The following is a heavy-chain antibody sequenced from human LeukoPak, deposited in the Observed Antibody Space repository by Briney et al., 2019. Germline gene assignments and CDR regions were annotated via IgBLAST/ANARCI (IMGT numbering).Heavy chain of an antibody. V-gene: IGHV3-21*01. CDR3: ARIGAGSSRDY. Sequence: GGSLRLSCAASGFTFSNFAMTWVRQAPGKGLEWVSSIVGSSTYYADSLKGRFTISRDNAKNSLYLQMNSLRAEDTAVYYCARIGAGSSRDYWGQGTLVTVSS. J-gene: IGHJ4*02. D-gene: IGHD6-13*01. CDR1: GFTFSNFA. CDR2: IVGSSTY.